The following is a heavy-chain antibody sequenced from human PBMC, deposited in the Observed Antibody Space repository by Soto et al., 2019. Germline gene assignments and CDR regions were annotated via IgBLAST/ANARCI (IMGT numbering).Heavy chain of an antibody. Sequence: EVQLVESGGGLVQPGGSLRLSCAASGFTFSSYAMHWVRQAPGKGLEYVSAISSNGGSTYYANSVKGRFTISRDNSKNTLYLQMGSLRAEDMAVYYCAREPRYSSSWDYYYMDVWGKGTTVTVSS. D-gene: IGHD6-6*01. J-gene: IGHJ6*03. CDR3: AREPRYSSSWDYYYMDV. CDR1: GFTFSSYA. CDR2: ISSNGGST. V-gene: IGHV3-64*01.